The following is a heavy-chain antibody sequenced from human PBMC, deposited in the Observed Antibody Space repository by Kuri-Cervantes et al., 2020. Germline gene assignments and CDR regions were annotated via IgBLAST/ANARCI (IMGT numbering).Heavy chain of an antibody. CDR3: ARGGLWLGELFLYYYYGMDV. D-gene: IGHD3-10*01. J-gene: IGHJ6*02. V-gene: IGHV3-30-3*01. CDR2: ISYDGSNK. CDR1: GFTFSSYA. Sequence: GESLKISCAASGFTFSSYAMHWVRQAPGKGLEWVAVISYDGSNKYYADSVKGRFTISRDNSKNTLYLQMNSLRAEDTAVYYCARGGLWLGELFLYYYYGMDVWGQGTTVTVSS.